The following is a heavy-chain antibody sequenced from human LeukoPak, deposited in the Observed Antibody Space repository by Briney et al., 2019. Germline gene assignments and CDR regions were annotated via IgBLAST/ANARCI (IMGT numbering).Heavy chain of an antibody. CDR1: GFTFSSYS. D-gene: IGHD4-23*01. CDR3: AKAPMSYGGNSGYYYYYYMDV. J-gene: IGHJ6*03. Sequence: GGSLRLSCAASGFTFSSYSMNWVRQAPGKGLEWVSSISSSSTYIYYADSVKGRFTISRDNAKNSLYLQMNSLRAEDTAVYYCAKAPMSYGGNSGYYYYYYMDVWGKGTTVTVSS. V-gene: IGHV3-21*04. CDR2: ISSSSTYI.